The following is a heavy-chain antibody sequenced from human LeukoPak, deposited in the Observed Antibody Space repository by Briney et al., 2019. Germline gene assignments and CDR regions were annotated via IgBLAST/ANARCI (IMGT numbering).Heavy chain of an antibody. CDR2: IIPIFGTA. V-gene: IGHV1-69*13. D-gene: IGHD4-17*01. CDR1: GGTFSSYA. J-gene: IGHJ6*02. Sequence: SVKVSCKASGGTFSSYAISWVRQAPGQGLEWMGGIIPIFGTANYAQKFQGRVTITADESTSTAYMELSSLRSEDTAVYYCARGQYGDYEVVYGMDVWGQGTTVTVSS. CDR3: ARGQYGDYEVVYGMDV.